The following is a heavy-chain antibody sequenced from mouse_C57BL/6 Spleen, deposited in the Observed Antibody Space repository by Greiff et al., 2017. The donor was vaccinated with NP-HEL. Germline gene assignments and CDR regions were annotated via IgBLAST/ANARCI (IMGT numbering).Heavy chain of an antibody. V-gene: IGHV1-64*01. CDR3: ARGRVTTVVDFDY. J-gene: IGHJ2*01. Sequence: VQLQQPGAELVKPGASVKLSCKASGYTFTSYWMHWVKQRPGQGLEWIGMIHPNSGSTNYNEKFKSKATLTVDKSSSTAYMQLSSLTSEDSAVYYCARGRVTTVVDFDYWGQGTTLTVSS. CDR2: IHPNSGST. CDR1: GYTFTSYW. D-gene: IGHD1-1*01.